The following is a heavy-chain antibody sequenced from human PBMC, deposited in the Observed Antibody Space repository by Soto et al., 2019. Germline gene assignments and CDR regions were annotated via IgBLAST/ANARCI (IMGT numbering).Heavy chain of an antibody. J-gene: IGHJ6*03. D-gene: IGHD6-19*01. CDR3: SRGPVAGPSDSYVDR. Sequence: EVLLVESGGGLVQPGGSLRLSCAASGFPFSTYDMHWVRQSPGKGLEWISAIGTASDTYYSDSMKGRFTISRDNTKGSLSLQMNSLSAGSSAVYYCSRGPVAGPSDSYVDRWGKGTAVIVSS. V-gene: IGHV3-13*01. CDR2: IGTASDT. CDR1: GFPFSTYD.